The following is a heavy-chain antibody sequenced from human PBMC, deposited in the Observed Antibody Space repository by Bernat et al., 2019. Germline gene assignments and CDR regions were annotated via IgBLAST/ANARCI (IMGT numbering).Heavy chain of an antibody. D-gene: IGHD1-26*01. CDR2: IDWDDDK. CDR1: GFSLSTSGMC. CDR3: ARIGLGSYSLDY. J-gene: IGHJ4*02. V-gene: IGHV2-70*15. Sequence: QITLRESGLALVKPTQTLTLTCTFSGFSLSTSGMCVSWIRQPPGKALEWLARIDWDDDKYYSTSLKTRLTISKDTSKNQVVLTMTNMDPVDTATYYCARIGLGSYSLDYWGQGTLVTVSS.